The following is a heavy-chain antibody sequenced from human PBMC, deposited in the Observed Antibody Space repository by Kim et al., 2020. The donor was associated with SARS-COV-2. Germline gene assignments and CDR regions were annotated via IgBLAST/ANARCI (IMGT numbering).Heavy chain of an antibody. J-gene: IGHJ4*02. V-gene: IGHV4-59*13. D-gene: IGHD3-22*01. CDR2: VYYNGNT. CDR3: VKGRITMNY. Sequence: SETLSLTCTVSGGSISNFYWNWIRQPPGKGLEWIGYVYYNGNTNYNPSLKSRLTISIDTSKNQFSLRLSSVTAADTAVYYCVKGRITMNYWDQGTLVTVSS. CDR1: GGSISNFY.